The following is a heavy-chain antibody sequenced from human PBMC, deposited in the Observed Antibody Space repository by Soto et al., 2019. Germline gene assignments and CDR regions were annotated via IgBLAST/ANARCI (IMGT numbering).Heavy chain of an antibody. CDR3: RRSSRYSTDV. Sequence: PSETLSLTCTVSGASIRSSAYWGWIRQPPGKGLEWSGSIYSIGNTYYNPSLKSGVTISADTSKNQFSLNLISVTAADTAVYYCRRSSRYSTDVWGQGITVTVSS. J-gene: IGHJ6*02. D-gene: IGHD6-19*01. CDR2: IYSIGNT. V-gene: IGHV4-39*01. CDR1: GASIRSSAY.